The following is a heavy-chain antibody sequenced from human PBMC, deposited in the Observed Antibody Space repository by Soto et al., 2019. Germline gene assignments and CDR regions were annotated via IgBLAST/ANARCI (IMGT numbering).Heavy chain of an antibody. J-gene: IGHJ3*02. V-gene: IGHV4-30-2*01. CDR3: ARVRIDYGGNWGDAFDI. CDR1: GGSISSGGYS. D-gene: IGHD4-17*01. CDR2: IYHSGST. Sequence: SETLSLTCAVSGGSISSGGYSWSWIRQPPGKGLEWIGYIYHSGSTYYNPSLKSRVTISVDRSKNQFSLKLSSVTAADTAVYYCARVRIDYGGNWGDAFDIWGQGTMVTVSS.